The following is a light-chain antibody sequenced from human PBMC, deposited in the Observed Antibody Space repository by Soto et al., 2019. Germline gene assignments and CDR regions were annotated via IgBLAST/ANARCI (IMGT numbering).Light chain of an antibody. Sequence: EIVLTQSPGTLSLSPGERATLSCRASQSVGTFFAWYQQKPGQAPRLLIYVASTRATGIPARFSGSGSGTEFTLTISSLQSEDFAVYYCQQYDSSRTFGQGTKVDIK. CDR1: QSVGTF. J-gene: IGKJ1*01. V-gene: IGKV3D-15*01. CDR3: QQYDSSRT. CDR2: VAS.